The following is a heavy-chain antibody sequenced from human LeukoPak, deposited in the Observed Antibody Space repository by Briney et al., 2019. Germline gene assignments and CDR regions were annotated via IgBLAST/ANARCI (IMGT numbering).Heavy chain of an antibody. V-gene: IGHV1-2*02. J-gene: IGHJ4*02. CDR1: GYTFTGYY. D-gene: IGHD3-10*01. Sequence: GASVKVSCKASGYTFTGYYMHWVRQAPGQGLEWMGWINPNSGGTNYAQKFQGRVTMTRDTSISTAYMELSRLRSDDTAVYYCPRELVGSGSYDYWGQGTLVTVSS. CDR2: INPNSGGT. CDR3: PRELVGSGSYDY.